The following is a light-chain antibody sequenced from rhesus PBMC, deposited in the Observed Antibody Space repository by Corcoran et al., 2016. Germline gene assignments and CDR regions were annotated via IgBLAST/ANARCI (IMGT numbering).Light chain of an antibody. Sequence: DIQMTQSPSSLSASVGDTVTITCRASQSISSWLAWYQQKPGKAPKLLSYKATSLQSGVPSRFSGSGSGTDFTLTISSLHSEDFATYYCQQYSSSPRTFGQGTKVEIK. V-gene: IGKV1-22*01. J-gene: IGKJ1*01. CDR3: QQYSSSPRT. CDR2: KAT. CDR1: QSISSW.